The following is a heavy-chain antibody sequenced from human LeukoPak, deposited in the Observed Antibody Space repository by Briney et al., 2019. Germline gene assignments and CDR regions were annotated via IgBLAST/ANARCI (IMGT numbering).Heavy chain of an antibody. CDR1: GYTFTSYG. CDR3: ARRGGSGSDDY. Sequence: GASVKVSCKASGYTFTSYGISWVRQAPGQGLEWMGWINPNSGGTNYAQKFQGRVTMTRDTSISTVYMELSSLRSEDTAVYYCARRGGSGSDDYWGQGTLVTVSS. D-gene: IGHD3-10*01. J-gene: IGHJ4*02. V-gene: IGHV1-2*02. CDR2: INPNSGGT.